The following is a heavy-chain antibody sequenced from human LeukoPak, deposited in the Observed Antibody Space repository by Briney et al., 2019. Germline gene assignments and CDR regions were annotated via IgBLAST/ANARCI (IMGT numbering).Heavy chain of an antibody. CDR1: GYTFTSYD. Sequence: ASVTVSFKASGYTFTSYDMNWVRQATGQGLEWMGWMHPKSGDTGYAQKFQGRVTMTRNTSITTAYMELSSLRSEDTAVYYCATGPSVCSSTTCYNYMDVWGKGSTVTVSS. D-gene: IGHD2-2*02. V-gene: IGHV1-8*01. J-gene: IGHJ6*03. CDR3: ATGPSVCSSTTCYNYMDV. CDR2: MHPKSGDT.